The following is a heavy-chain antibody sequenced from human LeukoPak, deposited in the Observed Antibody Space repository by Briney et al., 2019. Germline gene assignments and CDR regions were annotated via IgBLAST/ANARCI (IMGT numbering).Heavy chain of an antibody. CDR3: ARDGGKVWFGEKLPGANAFDI. J-gene: IGHJ3*02. CDR1: GGTFSSYA. V-gene: IGHV1-69*05. Sequence: SVKVSCKAFGGTFSSYAISWVRQAPGQGLEWMGRIIPIFGTANYAQKFQGRVTITTDESTSTAYMELSSLRSEDTAVYYCARDGGKVWFGEKLPGANAFDIWGQGTMVTVSS. CDR2: IIPIFGTA. D-gene: IGHD3-10*01.